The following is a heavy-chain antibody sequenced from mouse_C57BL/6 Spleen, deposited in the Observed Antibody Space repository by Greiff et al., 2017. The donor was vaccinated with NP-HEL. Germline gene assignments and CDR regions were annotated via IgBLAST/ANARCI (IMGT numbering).Heavy chain of an antibody. D-gene: IGHD2-4*01. CDR3: VRGPVYYDYDVGYAMDY. Sequence: EVQGVESGGGLVQPKGSLKLSCAASGFTFNTYAMHWVRQAPGKGLEWVARIRSKSSNYATYYADSVKDRFTISRADSQSMLYLQMNNLKTEDTAMYYCVRGPVYYDYDVGYAMDYWGQGTSVTVSS. CDR1: GFTFNTYA. J-gene: IGHJ4*01. V-gene: IGHV10-3*01. CDR2: IRSKSSNYAT.